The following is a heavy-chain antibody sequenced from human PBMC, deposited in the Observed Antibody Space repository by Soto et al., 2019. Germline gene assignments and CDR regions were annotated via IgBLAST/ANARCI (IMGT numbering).Heavy chain of an antibody. CDR1: GYTLTELS. V-gene: IGHV1-24*01. Sequence: ASVKVSCKVSGYTLTELSMHWVRQAPGKGLEWMGGFDPEDGETIYAQKFQGRVTMTEDTSTDTAYMELSSLRSEDTAVYYCATVGLSSSSSPAEWDDAFDIWGQGPMVTVSS. D-gene: IGHD6-6*01. CDR2: FDPEDGET. J-gene: IGHJ3*02. CDR3: ATVGLSSSSSPAEWDDAFDI.